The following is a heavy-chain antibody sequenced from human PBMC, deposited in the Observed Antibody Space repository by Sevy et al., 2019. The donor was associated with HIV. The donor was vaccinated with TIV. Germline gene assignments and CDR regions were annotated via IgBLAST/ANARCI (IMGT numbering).Heavy chain of an antibody. CDR2: ISYDGSNK. D-gene: IGHD1-1*01. CDR3: ARVASIWNDGDAFDI. CDR1: GFTFSSYA. V-gene: IGHV3-30-3*01. J-gene: IGHJ3*02. Sequence: GESLKISCAASGFTFSSYAMHWVRQAPGKGLEWVAVISYDGSNKYYADSVKGRFTISRDNSKNTLYLQMNSLRAEDTAVYYCARVASIWNDGDAFDIWGQGTMVTVSS.